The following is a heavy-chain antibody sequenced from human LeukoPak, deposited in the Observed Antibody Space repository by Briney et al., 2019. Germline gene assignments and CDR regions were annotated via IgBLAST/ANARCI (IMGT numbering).Heavy chain of an antibody. J-gene: IGHJ6*03. CDR3: AKDTGSTPGAHYYYYMDV. D-gene: IGHD5/OR15-5a*01. Sequence: GGSLRLSCAASGFTFSSYAMSWVRQAPGKGLEWVSAISGSDGSTYYADSVRGRFTISRDNSKNTLYLQMKSLRAEDTALYYCAKDTGSTPGAHYYYYMDVWGKGTTVTISS. V-gene: IGHV3-23*01. CDR1: GFTFSSYA. CDR2: ISGSDGST.